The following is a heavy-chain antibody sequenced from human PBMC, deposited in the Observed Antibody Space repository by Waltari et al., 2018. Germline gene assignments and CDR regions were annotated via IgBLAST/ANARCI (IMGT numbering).Heavy chain of an antibody. Sequence: QVQLVQSGGEVKNPGASVKVSCKASGYIFTSYGISWVRQAPGQSLEWMGWNSAHNDDTNYVQRFQDRLTMTTDTSTNTAYMELRSLRSDDTAVYYCARDYYSDYVFDHWGQGTLVIVSS. CDR3: ARDYYSDYVFDH. CDR2: NSAHNDDT. J-gene: IGHJ4*02. CDR1: GYIFTSYG. D-gene: IGHD4-17*01. V-gene: IGHV1-18*01.